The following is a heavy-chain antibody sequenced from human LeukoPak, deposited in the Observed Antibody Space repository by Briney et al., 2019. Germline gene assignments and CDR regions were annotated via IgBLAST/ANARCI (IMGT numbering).Heavy chain of an antibody. CDR3: ARGKYCSGGSCYRPSAFDI. J-gene: IGHJ3*02. CDR2: ISAYNGNT. Sequence: PWASVKVSCKASGYTFTSYGISWVRQAPGQGLEWMGWISAYNGNTNYAQKLQGRVTMTTDTSTSTAYMELRSLRSDDTAVYYCARGKYCSGGSCYRPSAFDIRGQGTMVTVSS. V-gene: IGHV1-18*01. CDR1: GYTFTSYG. D-gene: IGHD2-15*01.